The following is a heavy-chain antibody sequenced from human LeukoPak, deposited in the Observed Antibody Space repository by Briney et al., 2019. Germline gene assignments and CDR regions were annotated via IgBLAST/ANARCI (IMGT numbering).Heavy chain of an antibody. D-gene: IGHD6-19*01. CDR3: ARDGPGAAVAGYY. CDR2: IYYSGST. CDR1: GGSISSSSYY. V-gene: IGHV4-39*07. J-gene: IGHJ4*02. Sequence: SETLSLTCTVSGGSISSSSYYWGWIRQPPGKGLEWIGSIYYSGSTYYNPSLKSRVTISVDTSKNQFSLKLSSVTAADTAVYYCARDGPGAAVAGYYWGQGTLVTVSS.